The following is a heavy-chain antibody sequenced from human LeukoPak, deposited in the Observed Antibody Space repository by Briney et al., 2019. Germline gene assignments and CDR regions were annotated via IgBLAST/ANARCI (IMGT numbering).Heavy chain of an antibody. J-gene: IGHJ4*02. D-gene: IGHD2-2*01. Sequence: PSETLSLTCTVSGGSISSYYWSWIRQPPGKGLEWIGYIYTSGSTNYNPSLKSRVTISVDTSKNQFSLKLSSVTAADTAVYYCARWDCSSTSCTSAFDYWGQGTLVTVSS. CDR1: GGSISSYY. CDR3: ARWDCSSTSCTSAFDY. CDR2: IYTSGST. V-gene: IGHV4-4*09.